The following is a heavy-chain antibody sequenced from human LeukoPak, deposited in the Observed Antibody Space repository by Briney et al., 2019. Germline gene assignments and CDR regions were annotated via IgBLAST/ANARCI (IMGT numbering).Heavy chain of an antibody. J-gene: IGHJ4*02. D-gene: IGHD6-13*01. CDR3: ARVTGYMVEDYFDS. CDR1: GGSISSYY. Sequence: PETLSLTCTVSGGSISSYYWSWIRQPPGKGLEWIGYIYYSGSTNYNPSLKSRVTISVDTSKNQFSLRLRSVTAADTAVYYCARVTGYMVEDYFDSWGQGTLVTVSS. CDR2: IYYSGST. V-gene: IGHV4-59*01.